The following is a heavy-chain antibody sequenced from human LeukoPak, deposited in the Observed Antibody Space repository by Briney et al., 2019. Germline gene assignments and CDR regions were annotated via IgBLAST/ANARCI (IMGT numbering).Heavy chain of an antibody. J-gene: IGHJ4*02. CDR2: INHSGST. Sequence: SSETLSLTCAVYGGSFSGYYWSWIRQPPGKGLEWIGEINHSGSTNYNPSLKSRVTISVDTSKNQFSLKLSSVTAADTAVYYCARDRRSSGYLDYWGQGTLVTVSS. D-gene: IGHD3-22*01. CDR1: GGSFSGYY. CDR3: ARDRRSSGYLDY. V-gene: IGHV4-34*01.